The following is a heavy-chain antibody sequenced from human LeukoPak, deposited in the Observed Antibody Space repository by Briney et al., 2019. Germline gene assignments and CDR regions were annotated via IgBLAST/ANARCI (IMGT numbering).Heavy chain of an antibody. Sequence: GRSLRLSCAASGFTFSSYAMHWVRQAPGKGLEWVSSISSSSSYIYYADSVKGRFTISRDNAKNSLYLQMNSLRAEDTAVYYCASSSSWSSWGQGTLVTVSS. J-gene: IGHJ4*02. D-gene: IGHD6-13*01. CDR2: ISSSSSYI. V-gene: IGHV3-21*01. CDR1: GFTFSSYA. CDR3: ASSSSWSS.